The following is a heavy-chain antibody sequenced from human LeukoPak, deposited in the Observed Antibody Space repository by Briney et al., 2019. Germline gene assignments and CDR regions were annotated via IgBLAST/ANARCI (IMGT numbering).Heavy chain of an antibody. CDR3: AKDRLVGTTTQPIDY. D-gene: IGHD1-26*01. V-gene: IGHV3-23*01. Sequence: GGSLRLSCAASGFTFSSYAMSWVRQAPGKGLEWVSRISNGGHSTYYADSVKGRFTISRDNFKNTVYLQMNSLRAEDTAIFYCAKDRLVGTTTQPIDYWGQGTLVTVSS. CDR1: GFTFSSYA. J-gene: IGHJ4*02. CDR2: ISNGGHST.